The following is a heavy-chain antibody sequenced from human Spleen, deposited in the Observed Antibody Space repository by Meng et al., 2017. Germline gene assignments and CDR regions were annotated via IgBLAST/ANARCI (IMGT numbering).Heavy chain of an antibody. CDR3: AISRGFAY. Sequence: GESLKISCAASGFTFSSYWMSWVRQAPGKGLEWVANIKQDGSEKYYVDSVKGRFTISRDNAKNSLYLQMNSLRAEDTAVYYCAISRGFAYWGQGALVTVSS. V-gene: IGHV3-7*01. CDR1: GFTFSSYW. CDR2: IKQDGSEK. J-gene: IGHJ4*02. D-gene: IGHD3-16*02.